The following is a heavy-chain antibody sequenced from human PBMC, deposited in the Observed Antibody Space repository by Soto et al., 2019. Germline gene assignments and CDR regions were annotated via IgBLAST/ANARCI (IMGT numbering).Heavy chain of an antibody. CDR1: GFTFSSYS. CDR3: AREYCSSTSCLNWFDP. CDR2: ISSSSSTI. Sequence: EVQLVESGGGLVQPGGSLRLSCAASGFTFSSYSMNWVRQAPGKGLEWVSYISSSSSTIYYADSVKGRFTISRDNAKNSLYLQRNSRRAEDTAVYYCAREYCSSTSCLNWFDPWGQGTLVTVSS. V-gene: IGHV3-48*01. J-gene: IGHJ5*02. D-gene: IGHD2-2*01.